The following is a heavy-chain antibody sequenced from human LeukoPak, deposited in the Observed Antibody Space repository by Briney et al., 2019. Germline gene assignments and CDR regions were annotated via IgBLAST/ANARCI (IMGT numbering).Heavy chain of an antibody. J-gene: IGHJ4*02. CDR2: ISGSGDTT. CDR3: AKAPVTSCRGAYCYPFDS. D-gene: IGHD2-21*01. V-gene: IGHV3-23*01. Sequence: GGSLRLSCAASGFTFSSYAMSWVRQAPGKGLEWVSTISGSGDTTYYADSVKGRFTISRDNSKNTLYLQMNSLRAEDAAVYFCAKAPVTSCRGAYCYPFDSWGQGTLVTVSS. CDR1: GFTFSSYA.